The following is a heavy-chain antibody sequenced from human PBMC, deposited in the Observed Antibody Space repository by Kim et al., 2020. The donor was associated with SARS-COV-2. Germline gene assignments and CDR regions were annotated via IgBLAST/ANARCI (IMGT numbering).Heavy chain of an antibody. J-gene: IGHJ4*02. CDR2: SDSGLGT. CDR3: EASDY. V-gene: IGHV3-23*01. Sequence: SDSGLGTHYADSVKGRFTISRDNSKSTLFLQMNHLRVEDTAIYYCEASDYWGQGSLVTVSS.